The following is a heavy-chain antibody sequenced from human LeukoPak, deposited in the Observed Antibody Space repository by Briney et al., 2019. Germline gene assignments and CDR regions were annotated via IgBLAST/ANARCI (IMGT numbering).Heavy chain of an antibody. V-gene: IGHV3-48*04. Sequence: PGGSLRLSCAASGFTFSSYSINWVRQAPGKGLEWISYISSVSTNKYYADSVKGRFTISRDNAKNSLSLQMNSLRADDTAVYYCARHRELGLWGQGTLVSVSS. CDR1: GFTFSSYS. J-gene: IGHJ4*02. CDR2: ISSVSTNK. D-gene: IGHD1-26*01. CDR3: ARHRELGL.